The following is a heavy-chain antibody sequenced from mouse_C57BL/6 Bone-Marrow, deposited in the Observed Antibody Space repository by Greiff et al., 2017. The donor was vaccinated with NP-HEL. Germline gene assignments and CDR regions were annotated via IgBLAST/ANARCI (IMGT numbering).Heavy chain of an antibody. CDR2: ISGGGGNT. J-gene: IGHJ3*01. D-gene: IGHD2-4*01. CDR1: GFTFSSYT. CDR3: ARHDYDYDGGFAY. Sequence: EVQRVESGGGLVKPGGSLKLSCAASGFTFSSYTMSWVRQTPEKRLEWVATISGGGGNTYYPDSVKGRFTSSRDNAKNTLYLQMSSLRSEDTALYYCARHDYDYDGGFAYWGQGTLVTVSA. V-gene: IGHV5-9*01.